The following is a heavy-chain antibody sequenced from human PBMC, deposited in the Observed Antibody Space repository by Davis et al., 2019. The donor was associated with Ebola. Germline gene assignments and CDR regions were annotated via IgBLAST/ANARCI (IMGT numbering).Heavy chain of an antibody. CDR2: IYYSGST. Sequence: GSLRLSCTVSGGSISSSSYCWGWIRQPPGKGLEWIGSIYYSGSTYYNPSLKSRVTISVDTSKNQFSLKLSSVTAADTAVYYCARGGRYCSSTSCLHYYYGMDVWGQGTTVTVSS. D-gene: IGHD2-2*01. CDR3: ARGGRYCSSTSCLHYYYGMDV. CDR1: GGSISSSSYC. J-gene: IGHJ6*02. V-gene: IGHV4-39*01.